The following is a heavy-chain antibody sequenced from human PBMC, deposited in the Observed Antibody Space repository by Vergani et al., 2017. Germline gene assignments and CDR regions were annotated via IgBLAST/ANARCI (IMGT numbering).Heavy chain of an antibody. V-gene: IGHV4-59*01. D-gene: IGHD3-22*01. CDR2: IYYSGST. J-gene: IGHJ4*02. CDR1: GGSISSYY. Sequence: QVQLQESGPGLVKPSETLSLTCTVSGGSISSYYWSWIRQPPGKGLEWIGYIYYSGSTNYNPSLKSRVTISVDTSKNQFSLKLSSVTAADTAVYYCTGGDSDDYYDSSGYYYYFDYWGQGTLVTVSS. CDR3: TGGDSDDYYDSSGYYYYFDY.